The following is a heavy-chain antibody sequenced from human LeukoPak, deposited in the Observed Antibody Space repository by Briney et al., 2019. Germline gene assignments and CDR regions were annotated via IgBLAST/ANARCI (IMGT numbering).Heavy chain of an antibody. D-gene: IGHD3-9*01. V-gene: IGHV3-21*01. CDR2: ISSSSSYI. Sequence: GGSLRLSCAASGFTFSDYSMNWVRQAPGKGLEWVSSISSSSSYIYYADPVKGRFTISRDNAKNSLYLQMNSLRAEDTAVYYCARVDILTGYYFDYWGQGTLVTVSS. J-gene: IGHJ4*02. CDR3: ARVDILTGYYFDY. CDR1: GFTFSDYS.